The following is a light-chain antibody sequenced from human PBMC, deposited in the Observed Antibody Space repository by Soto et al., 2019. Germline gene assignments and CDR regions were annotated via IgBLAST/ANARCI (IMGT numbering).Light chain of an antibody. CDR2: DAS. Sequence: EIVLTQAPATLSLSPGERASLSCRASESVSNSYLAWYQQKPGQAPRLLIFDASNRATDSPDRFSGSGSGTDFTLTITRLETEDLAESYCQPYDNSPRGFGQGTTLAIK. J-gene: IGKJ2*03. CDR1: ESVSNSY. CDR3: QPYDNSPRG. V-gene: IGKV3-20*01.